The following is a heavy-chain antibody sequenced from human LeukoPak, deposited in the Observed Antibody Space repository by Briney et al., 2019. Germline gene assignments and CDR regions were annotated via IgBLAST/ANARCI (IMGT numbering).Heavy chain of an antibody. CDR1: GFTFSSYG. CDR3: ARDGTYTDYDPDFDI. D-gene: IGHD5-12*01. J-gene: IGHJ4*02. Sequence: GGSLRLSCAASGFTFSSYGMHWVRQAPGKGLEWVANIKQDGSEKYYVDSVKGRFTISRDNAKNSLYLQMNGLRAEDTAVFYCARDGTYTDYDPDFDIWGQGTLVTVSS. V-gene: IGHV3-7*04. CDR2: IKQDGSEK.